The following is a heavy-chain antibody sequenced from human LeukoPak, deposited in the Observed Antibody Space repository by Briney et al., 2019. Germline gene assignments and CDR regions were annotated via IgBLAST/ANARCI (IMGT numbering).Heavy chain of an antibody. J-gene: IGHJ4*02. CDR1: GFTFSSYS. Sequence: PGGSLRLSCAASGFTFSSYSMNWVRQAPGKGLEWVSYISSSSTIYYADSVKGRFTISRDNAKNSLYLQMNSLRAEDTAVYYCARDIYYDSSGYYGSVYWGQGTLVTVSS. CDR2: ISSSSTI. D-gene: IGHD3-22*01. CDR3: ARDIYYDSSGYYGSVY. V-gene: IGHV3-48*04.